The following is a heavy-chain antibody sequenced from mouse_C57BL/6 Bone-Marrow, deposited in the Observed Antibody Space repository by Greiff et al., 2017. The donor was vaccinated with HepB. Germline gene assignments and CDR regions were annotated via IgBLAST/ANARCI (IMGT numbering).Heavy chain of an antibody. CDR1: GYTFTDYE. CDR3: TRDYVYCYAMDY. J-gene: IGHJ4*01. Sequence: QVQLQQSGAELVRPGASVTLSCKASGYTFTDYEMHWVKQTPVHGLEWIGAIDPETGGTAYNQKFKGKAILTADKSSSTAYMELRSLTSEDSAVYYCTRDYVYCYAMDYWGQGTSVTVSS. D-gene: IGHD2-2*01. V-gene: IGHV1-15*01. CDR2: IDPETGGT.